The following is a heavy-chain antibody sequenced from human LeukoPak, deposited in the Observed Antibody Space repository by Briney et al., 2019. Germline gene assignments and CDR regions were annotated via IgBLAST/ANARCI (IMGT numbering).Heavy chain of an antibody. CDR3: ARPRSSWYSDAFDI. Sequence: ASVKVSCKASGYTFTGYYIHWVRQAPGQGLEWMGWINPKSGGTNYAQKFQGSVAMSRDTSISTAYMELRRLRSDDTAVYYCARPRSSWYSDAFDIWGQGTMVTVSS. CDR2: INPKSGGT. V-gene: IGHV1-2*02. CDR1: GYTFTGYY. J-gene: IGHJ3*02. D-gene: IGHD6-13*01.